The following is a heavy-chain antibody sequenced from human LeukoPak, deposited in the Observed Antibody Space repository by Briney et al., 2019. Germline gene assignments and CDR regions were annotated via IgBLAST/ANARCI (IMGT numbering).Heavy chain of an antibody. CDR2: IYYSGST. CDR1: GGSISSSSYY. V-gene: IGHV4-39*01. Sequence: HPSETLSLTCTVSGGSISSSSYYWGWIRQPPGKGLEWIGSIYYSGSTYYNPSLKSRVTISVDTSKNQFSLKLSSVTAADTAVYYCARLVGYGGNPIDYWGQGTLVTVSS. J-gene: IGHJ4*02. D-gene: IGHD4-23*01. CDR3: ARLVGYGGNPIDY.